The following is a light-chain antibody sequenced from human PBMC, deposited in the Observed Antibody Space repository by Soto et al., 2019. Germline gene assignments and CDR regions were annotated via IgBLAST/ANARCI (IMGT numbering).Light chain of an antibody. CDR3: RSYPSRSTPDAYV. V-gene: IGLV2-14*01. CDR2: DVS. J-gene: IGLJ1*01. Sequence: QSALTQPASVSGSPGQSITISCTGTSSDVGGYNYVPWYQQHPGKAPKVMIYDVSNRPSGVSNRFSGSKSGNTASLTISGLQAEDESDYFCRSYPSRSTPDAYVFGTGTKVPVL. CDR1: SSDVGGYNY.